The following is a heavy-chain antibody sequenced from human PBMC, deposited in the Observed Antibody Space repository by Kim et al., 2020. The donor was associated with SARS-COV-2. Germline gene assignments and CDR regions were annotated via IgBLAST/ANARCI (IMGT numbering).Heavy chain of an antibody. CDR1: GFTFSSYA. V-gene: IGHV3-64*01. J-gene: IGHJ4*02. CDR2: ISSNGGST. CDR3: ARGSVVPDDFWSGYYYFDY. D-gene: IGHD3-3*01. Sequence: GGSLRLSCAASGFTFSSYAMHWVRQAPGKGLEYVSAISSNGGSTYYANSVKGRFTISRDNSKNTLYLQMGSLRAEDMAVYYCARGSVVPDDFWSGYYYFDYWGQGTLVTVSS.